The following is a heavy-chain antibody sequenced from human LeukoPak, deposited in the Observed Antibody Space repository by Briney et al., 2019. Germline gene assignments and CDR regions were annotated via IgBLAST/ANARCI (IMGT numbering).Heavy chain of an antibody. V-gene: IGHV3-30-3*01. CDR3: AKEGLIFGEVYYFDY. J-gene: IGHJ4*02. CDR1: GFTFSSYA. D-gene: IGHD3-3*01. Sequence: PGRSLRLSCAASGFTFSSYAMHWVRQAPGKGLEWVAVISYDGSNKYYADSVKGRFTISRDNSKNTLYLQMNSLRAEDTAVYYCAKEGLIFGEVYYFDYWGQGTLVTVSS. CDR2: ISYDGSNK.